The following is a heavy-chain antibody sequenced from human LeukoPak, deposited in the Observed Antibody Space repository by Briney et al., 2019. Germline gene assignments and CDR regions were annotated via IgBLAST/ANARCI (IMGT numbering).Heavy chain of an antibody. Sequence: GGSPRLSCAASGFTFSSYAMHWVRQAPGKGLEWVAVISYDGSNKYYADSVKGRFTISRDNSKNTLYLQMNSLRAEDTAVYYCARDLRYFDWVDYWGQGTLVTVSS. J-gene: IGHJ4*02. D-gene: IGHD3-9*01. V-gene: IGHV3-30-3*01. CDR1: GFTFSSYA. CDR3: ARDLRYFDWVDY. CDR2: ISYDGSNK.